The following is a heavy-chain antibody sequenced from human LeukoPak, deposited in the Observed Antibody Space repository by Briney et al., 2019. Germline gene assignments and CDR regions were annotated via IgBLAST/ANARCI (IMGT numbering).Heavy chain of an antibody. D-gene: IGHD3-22*01. V-gene: IGHV4-4*07. CDR1: GGSISSYY. J-gene: IGHJ4*02. CDR3: ARDGKWLLPFDY. Sequence: SETLSLTCTGSGGSISSYYWSWLRQPAGKGLEWIGRIYTSGSTNYNPSLKSRVTMSVDTSKNQFSLKLSSVTAADTAVYYCARDGKWLLPFDYWGQGTLVTVSS. CDR2: IYTSGST.